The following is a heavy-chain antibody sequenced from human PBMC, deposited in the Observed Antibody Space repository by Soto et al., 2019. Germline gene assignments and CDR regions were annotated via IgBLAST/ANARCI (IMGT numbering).Heavy chain of an antibody. D-gene: IGHD3-3*01. CDR1: GGTLSSFINYP. CDR3: ARRDTSGFLRYFDN. V-gene: IGHV1-69*06. Sequence: QMQLVQSGAEVKKPGSSVKVSCKASGGTLSSFINYPINWVRQAPGQGLEWMGGIVPNVGTVNYAQKFQGRVTITADKSTGTEYTEVSSLRSEDTALYYCARRDTSGFLRYFDNWGQGTLVTVSS. J-gene: IGHJ4*02. CDR2: IVPNVGTV.